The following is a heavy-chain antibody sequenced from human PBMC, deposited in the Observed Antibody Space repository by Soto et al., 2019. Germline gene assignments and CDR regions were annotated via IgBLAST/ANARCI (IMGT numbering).Heavy chain of an antibody. D-gene: IGHD3-9*01. CDR1: GGSISSYY. J-gene: IGHJ4*02. Sequence: PSETLSLTCTVSGGSISSYYWSWLRQTPGKGLEWIGYINSGGSTNYYPSLKSRVTISVDTSKNQFCLKLSSVTAADTAVYFCARAFDILTRYYFDYWGQGTLVTVSS. V-gene: IGHV4-59*08. CDR3: ARAFDILTRYYFDY. CDR2: INSGGST.